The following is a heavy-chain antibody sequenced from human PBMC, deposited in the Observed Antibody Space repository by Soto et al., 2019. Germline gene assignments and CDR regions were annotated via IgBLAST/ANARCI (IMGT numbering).Heavy chain of an antibody. Sequence: PSETLSLTCAVYGGSFSGYYWSWIRQPPGKGLEWIGEINHSGSTNYNPSLKSRVTISVDTSKNQFSLKLSSVTAADTAVYYCARVDIVATRGMDVWGQGTTVTVSS. D-gene: IGHD5-12*01. J-gene: IGHJ6*02. V-gene: IGHV4-34*01. CDR3: ARVDIVATRGMDV. CDR1: GGSFSGYY. CDR2: INHSGST.